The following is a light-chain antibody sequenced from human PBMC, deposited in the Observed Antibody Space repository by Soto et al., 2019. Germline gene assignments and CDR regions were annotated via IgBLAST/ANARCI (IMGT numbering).Light chain of an antibody. CDR3: QHSYSTPPWT. CDR2: AAS. V-gene: IGKV1-39*01. Sequence: DIQMTQSPSSLSASVGDRVTITCRASQSISSYLNWYQQKPGKAPKLLIYAASSLQSGVPSRFSGSGSGTDFTLTICSLQPEDFATFYCQHSYSTPPWTFGQGTKVEIK. J-gene: IGKJ1*01. CDR1: QSISSY.